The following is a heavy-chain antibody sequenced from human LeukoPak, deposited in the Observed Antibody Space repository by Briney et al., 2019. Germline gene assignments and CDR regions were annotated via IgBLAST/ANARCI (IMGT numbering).Heavy chain of an antibody. CDR2: IKQDGSEK. V-gene: IGHV3-7*03. Sequence: GGSLRLSCAASGFTFSSYWMSWVRQAPGKGLEWVANIKQDGSEKYYVDSVKGRFTISRDNAKNSLYLQMNSLRAEDTALYYCAKDLLAMVRGTPLSDWGQGTLVTVSS. CDR3: AKDLLAMVRGTPLSD. CDR1: GFTFSSYW. D-gene: IGHD3-10*01. J-gene: IGHJ4*02.